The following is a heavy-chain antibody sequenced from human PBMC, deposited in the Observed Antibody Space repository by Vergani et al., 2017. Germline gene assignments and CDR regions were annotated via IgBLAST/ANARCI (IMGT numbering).Heavy chain of an antibody. CDR1: GYTLTELS. CDR3: ARLSGYYPYYFDY. Sequence: QVQLVQSGAEVKKPGASVKVSCKVSGYTLTELSMHWVRQAPGKGLEWMGWISAYNGNTNYAQKLQGRVTMTTDTSTSTAYMELRSLRSDDTAVYYCARLSGYYPYYFDYWGQGTLVTVSS. CDR2: ISAYNGNT. V-gene: IGHV1-18*01. D-gene: IGHD3-22*01. J-gene: IGHJ4*02.